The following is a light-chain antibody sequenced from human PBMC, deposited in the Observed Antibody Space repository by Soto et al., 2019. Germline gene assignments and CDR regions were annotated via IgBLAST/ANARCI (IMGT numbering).Light chain of an antibody. CDR1: SSNIGAGYD. CDR2: GNS. V-gene: IGLV1-40*01. CDR3: QSYDSSLSVV. J-gene: IGLJ1*01. Sequence: QSVLTQPPSVSGAPGQRVTISCTGSSSNIGAGYDVHWYQQLPGTAPKLLIYGNSNRPSGVPDRFSGSKSGTSASLAITGLQAEDEADYSCQSYDSSLSVVFGTGTKVTVL.